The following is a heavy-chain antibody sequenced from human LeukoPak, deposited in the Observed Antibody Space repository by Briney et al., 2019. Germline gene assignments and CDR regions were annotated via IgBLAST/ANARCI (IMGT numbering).Heavy chain of an antibody. CDR2: INHSGST. CDR1: GGSFSGYY. Sequence: SETLSLTCAVYGGSFSGYYWSWIRQPPGKGLEWIGEINHSGSTNYNPSLKSRVTISVDTSKNQFSLKLSSVAAADTAVYYCARGQGLLWFGELLRFDYWGQGTLVTVSS. D-gene: IGHD3-10*01. J-gene: IGHJ4*02. V-gene: IGHV4-34*01. CDR3: ARGQGLLWFGELLRFDY.